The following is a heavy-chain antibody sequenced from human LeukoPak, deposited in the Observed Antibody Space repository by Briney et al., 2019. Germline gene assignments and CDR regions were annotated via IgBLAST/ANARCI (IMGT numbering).Heavy chain of an antibody. CDR3: TRVRSGNDFDY. Sequence: GGSLRLSCTTYGFTFGDYAMSWVRQGPGKGLEWVGFIRSKAYGGTTQYAASVKGRFTISRDDSKSIAYLQMSSLKTEDTAVYYCTRVRSGNDFDYWGQGTLVTVSS. D-gene: IGHD3-10*01. V-gene: IGHV3-49*04. CDR2: IRSKAYGGTT. CDR1: GFTFGDYA. J-gene: IGHJ4*02.